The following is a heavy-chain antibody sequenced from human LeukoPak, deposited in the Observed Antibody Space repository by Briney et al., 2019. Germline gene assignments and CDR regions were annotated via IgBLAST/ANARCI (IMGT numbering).Heavy chain of an antibody. CDR3: ARHTGYYGSGSYCRAFDI. J-gene: IGHJ3*02. Sequence: PSETLSLTCTVSGGSIGSGSYYWSWIRQPAGKGLEWIGRIYTSGSTNYNPSLKSRVTISVDTSKNQFSLKLSSVTAADTAVYYCARHTGYYGSGSYCRAFDIWGQGTMVTVSS. CDR1: GGSIGSGSYY. D-gene: IGHD3-10*01. V-gene: IGHV4-61*02. CDR2: IYTSGST.